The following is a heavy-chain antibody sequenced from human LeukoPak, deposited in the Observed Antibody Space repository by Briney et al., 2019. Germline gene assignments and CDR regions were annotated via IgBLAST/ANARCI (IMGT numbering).Heavy chain of an antibody. D-gene: IGHD3-22*01. CDR3: AKAPVAYYYDGSGYYLGFDY. V-gene: IGHV3-21*04. CDR1: GFTFSSYS. Sequence: PGGSLRLSCAASGFTFSSYSMNWVRQAPGKGLEWVSSISSSSSYIYYADSVKGRFTISRDNSKNTLYLQMNSLRAEDTAVYYCAKAPVAYYYDGSGYYLGFDYWGQGTLVTVSS. CDR2: ISSSSSYI. J-gene: IGHJ4*02.